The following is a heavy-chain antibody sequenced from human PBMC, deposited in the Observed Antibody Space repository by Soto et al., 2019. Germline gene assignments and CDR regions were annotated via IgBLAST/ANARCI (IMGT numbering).Heavy chain of an antibody. V-gene: IGHV1-46*01. Sequence: QVQLVQSGAEVKKPGASVKVSCKASGYTFTNYYIHWVRQAPGQGLEWMGMINPSGGSTSYTRRYQGRVTLTRDTSTSTVYRELSSLGSEDTAVYYCARESQSSGWSWFDYWGQGTLVTVSS. CDR2: INPSGGST. CDR3: ARESQSSGWSWFDY. CDR1: GYTFTNYY. J-gene: IGHJ4*02. D-gene: IGHD6-19*01.